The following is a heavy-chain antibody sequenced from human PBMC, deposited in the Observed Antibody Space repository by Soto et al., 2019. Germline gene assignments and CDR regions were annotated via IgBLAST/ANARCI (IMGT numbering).Heavy chain of an antibody. Sequence: GGSLRLSCVASGFTFNNYGMSWVRQAPGKGLEWVSGISGSGFGTYYADSVKGRFTISRDNSKSTLYLQINSLRADDTAGYYGGKAHWGWCVDVWGQGTPVTVSS. CDR1: GFTFNNYG. D-gene: IGHD6-19*01. CDR3: GKAHWGWCVDV. V-gene: IGHV3-23*01. CDR2: ISGSGFGT. J-gene: IGHJ6*02.